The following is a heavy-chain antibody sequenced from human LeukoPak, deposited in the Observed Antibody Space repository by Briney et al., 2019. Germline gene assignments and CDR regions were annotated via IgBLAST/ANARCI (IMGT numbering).Heavy chain of an antibody. CDR3: ARGYSSSSLDY. CDR2: INPSGGGT. J-gene: IGHJ4*02. CDR1: GYTFISYY. Sequence: ASVKVSCKASGYTFISYYIHWVRQAPGQGLEWMGIINPSGGGTNYVQKFQGRVTMTRDTSTSTVYMELSSLRSGDTAVYYCARGYSSSSLDYWGQGTLVTVSS. V-gene: IGHV1-46*01. D-gene: IGHD6-6*01.